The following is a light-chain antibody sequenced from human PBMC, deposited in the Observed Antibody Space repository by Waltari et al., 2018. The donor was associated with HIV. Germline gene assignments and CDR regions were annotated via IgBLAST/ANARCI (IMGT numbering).Light chain of an antibody. Sequence: SVLPQPPSVSGAPGQRVTIPCTGSSSTIGAGYGVHWYQQLPGTAPKLLIYGNNNRPSGVPDRFSGSKSGTSASLAITGLQAEDEADYYCQSYDSSLSAPVVFGGGTKLTVL. CDR2: GNN. J-gene: IGLJ2*01. V-gene: IGLV1-40*01. CDR1: SSTIGAGYG. CDR3: QSYDSSLSAPVV.